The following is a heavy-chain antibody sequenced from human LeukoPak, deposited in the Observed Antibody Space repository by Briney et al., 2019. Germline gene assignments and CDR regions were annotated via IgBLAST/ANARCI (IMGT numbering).Heavy chain of an antibody. V-gene: IGHV4-34*01. J-gene: IGHJ3*02. CDR2: INHSGST. CDR3: ARHPFSDGFDI. CDR1: GGSFSGYY. Sequence: SETLSLTCAVYGGSFSGYYWSWIRQPPGKGLEWIGEINHSGSTNYNPSLKSRVTISVDTSKNQFSLKLNSVTAADTAVYYCARHPFSDGFDIWGQGTMVTVSS.